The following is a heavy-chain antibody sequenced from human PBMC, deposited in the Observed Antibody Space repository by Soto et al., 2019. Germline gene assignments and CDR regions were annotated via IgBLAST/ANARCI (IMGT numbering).Heavy chain of an antibody. J-gene: IGHJ6*03. CDR1: GGYISSSSYY. V-gene: IGHV4-39*01. CDR3: AGSGYSYDEYYYYYYMDV. CDR2: IYYSGST. D-gene: IGHD5-18*01. Sequence: SETLSLTCTVSGGYISSSSYYWGWIRKPPGKGLEWIGSIYYSGSTYYNPSLKSRVTISVDTSKNQFSLKLSSVTAADTAVYYCAGSGYSYDEYYYYYYMDVWGKGTTVTVSS.